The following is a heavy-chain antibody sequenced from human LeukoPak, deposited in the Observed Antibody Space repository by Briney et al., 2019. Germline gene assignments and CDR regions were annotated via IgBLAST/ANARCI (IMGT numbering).Heavy chain of an antibody. CDR2: IKSKTDGGTT. Sequence: GGSLRLSCAASGFTFSSYAMSWVRQAPGKGLEWVGRIKSKTDGGTTDYAAPVKGRFTISRDDSKNTLYLQMNSLKTEDTAVYYCSTTYYYDSSEGYWGQGTLVTVSS. CDR1: GFTFSSYA. CDR3: STTYYYDSSEGY. V-gene: IGHV3-15*01. D-gene: IGHD3-22*01. J-gene: IGHJ4*02.